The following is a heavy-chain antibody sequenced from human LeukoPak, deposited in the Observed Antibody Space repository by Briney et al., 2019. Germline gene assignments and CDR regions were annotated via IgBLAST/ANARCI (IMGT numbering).Heavy chain of an antibody. CDR2: LYHSDSA. Sequence: PSETLSLTGAVSGYSISNNYYWVWIRQPPGRGLEWIGSLYHSDSAYYNTSLRSRVSMSVDTAKNQFSLTLSFVTAADTAVYYCARQHDSYYYYYIDVWGSGTTVTVSS. J-gene: IGHJ6*03. CDR3: ARQHDSYYYYYIDV. CDR1: GYSISNNYY. V-gene: IGHV4-38-2*01.